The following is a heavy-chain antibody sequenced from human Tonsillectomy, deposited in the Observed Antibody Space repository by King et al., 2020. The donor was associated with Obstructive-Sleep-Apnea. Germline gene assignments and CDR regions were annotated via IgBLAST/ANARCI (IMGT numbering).Heavy chain of an antibody. CDR2: IKQDGSEK. CDR1: GFTFSSYW. D-gene: IGHD3-10*01. V-gene: IGHV3-7*01. Sequence: EVQLVESGGGFVQPGGSLRLSCAASGFTFSSYWMSWVRQAPGKGLEWVANIKQDGSEKYYVDSVKGRFTISRDNAKNSLYLQMNSLRAEDTALYYCAREVAPPSGSRQLWFGELPYNWLTPGAREPWSPSPQ. CDR3: AREVAPPSGSRQLWFGELPYNWLTP. J-gene: IGHJ5*02.